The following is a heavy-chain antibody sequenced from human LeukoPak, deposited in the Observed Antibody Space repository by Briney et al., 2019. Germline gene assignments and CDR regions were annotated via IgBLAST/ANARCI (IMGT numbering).Heavy chain of an antibody. J-gene: IGHJ6*02. CDR1: GFTVSTNY. CDR3: ASHYDSGMDV. V-gene: IGHV3-66*04. CDR2: IYNGGTT. Sequence: GGSLRLSCAASGFTVSTNYMSWVRQAPGKGLEWVSFIYNGGTTYYADSVKGRFTISRDNAKNSLYLQMNSLRAEDTAVYYCASHYDSGMDVWGQGTTVTVSS. D-gene: IGHD3-22*01.